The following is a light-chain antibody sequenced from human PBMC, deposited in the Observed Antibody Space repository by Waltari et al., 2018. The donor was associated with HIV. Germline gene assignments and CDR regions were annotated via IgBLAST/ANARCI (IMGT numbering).Light chain of an antibody. Sequence: QSALTQPASVSGSPGQSITISCTGASSDVGRYNYLSWYQQYQGNAPKLIIFEVSSRPSGVSNRFSASKSGNTASLTISGLLAEDEADYYCCSYTSSDSYVFGTGTKVTVL. V-gene: IGLV2-14*01. J-gene: IGLJ1*01. CDR1: SSDVGRYNY. CDR2: EVS. CDR3: CSYTSSDSYV.